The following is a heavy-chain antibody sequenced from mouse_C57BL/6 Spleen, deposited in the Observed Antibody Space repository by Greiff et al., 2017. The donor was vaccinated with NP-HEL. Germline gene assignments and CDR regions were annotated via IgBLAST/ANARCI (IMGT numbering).Heavy chain of an antibody. V-gene: IGHV1-82*01. CDR3: ARGPRLDYAMDY. CDR2: IYPGDGDT. Sequence: QVQLKESGPELVKPGASVKISCKASGYAFSSSWMNWVKQRPGKGLEWIGRIYPGDGDTNYNGKFKGKATLTADKSSSTAYMQLSSLTSEDSAVYFCARGPRLDYAMDYWGQGTSVTVSS. CDR1: GYAFSSSW. J-gene: IGHJ4*01. D-gene: IGHD2-13*01.